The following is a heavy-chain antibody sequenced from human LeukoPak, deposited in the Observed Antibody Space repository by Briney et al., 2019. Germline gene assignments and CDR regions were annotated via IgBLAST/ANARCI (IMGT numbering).Heavy chain of an antibody. Sequence: GGSLRLSCAASGFTFSSYSMSWVRQAPGKGLEWVSGISTSSTYRLYVDSVKGRFTISRDNAKSSLYLEMNSLRAEDTAVYYCARDVDGSGNYGFDWWGQGILVTVSS. CDR3: ARDVDGSGNYGFDW. V-gene: IGHV3-21*01. CDR1: GFTFSSYS. CDR2: ISTSSTYR. J-gene: IGHJ4*02. D-gene: IGHD3-10*01.